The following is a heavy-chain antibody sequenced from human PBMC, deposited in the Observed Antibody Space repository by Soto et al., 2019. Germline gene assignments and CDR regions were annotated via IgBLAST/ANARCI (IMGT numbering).Heavy chain of an antibody. CDR1: GFTFSSYS. Sequence: EVQLVESGGGLVKPGGSLRLSCAASGFTFSSYSMNWVRQAPGQGLEWVSSISSSSSYIYYADAVKGRFTISRDNAKNSLYLQMSSLRAEDTAVYYCARGYHYYDSSGYDKWDAFDIWGQGTMVTVSS. V-gene: IGHV3-21*01. J-gene: IGHJ3*02. D-gene: IGHD3-22*01. CDR2: ISSSSSYI. CDR3: ARGYHYYDSSGYDKWDAFDI.